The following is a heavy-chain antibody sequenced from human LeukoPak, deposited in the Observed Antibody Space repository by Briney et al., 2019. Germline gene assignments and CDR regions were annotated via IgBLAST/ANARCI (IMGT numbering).Heavy chain of an antibody. V-gene: IGHV3-21*01. CDR2: ISSSSSYI. Sequence: PGGSLRLSCAASGFTFSNAWMSWVRQAPGKGLEWVSSISSSSSYIYYADSVKGRFTISRDNAKNSLYLQMNSLRAEDTAVYYCARDASSGWYREIDYWGQGTLVTVSS. J-gene: IGHJ4*02. CDR3: ARDASSGWYREIDY. D-gene: IGHD6-13*01. CDR1: GFTFSNAW.